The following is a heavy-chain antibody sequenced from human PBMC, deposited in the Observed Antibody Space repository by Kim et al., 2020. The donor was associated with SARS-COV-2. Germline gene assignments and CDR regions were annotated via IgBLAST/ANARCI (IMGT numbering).Heavy chain of an antibody. V-gene: IGHV1-69*13. CDR3: ARDGGVSAAAGTRGGAFDY. D-gene: IGHD6-13*01. CDR2: IIPIFGTA. CDR1: GGTFSSYA. J-gene: IGHJ4*02. Sequence: SVKVSCKASGGTFSSYAISWVRQAPGQGLEWMGGIIPIFGTANYAQKFQGRVTITADESTSTAYMELSSLRSEDTAVYYCARDGGVSAAAGTRGGAFDYWGQGNLVTVSS.